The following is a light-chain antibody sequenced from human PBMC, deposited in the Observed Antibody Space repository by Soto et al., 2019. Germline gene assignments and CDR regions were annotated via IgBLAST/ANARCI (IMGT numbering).Light chain of an antibody. CDR2: WAS. CDR3: QQYYDPTWT. J-gene: IGKJ1*01. CDR1: QTVLYNSTDKNY. Sequence: DIAMTQSPDSLALSLGERATINCKSSQTVLYNSTDKNYLAWYQQKPGQPPKLLLYWASTRESGVPDRFSGSGSGTDFTLTISSLQAEDVAVYYCQQYYDPTWTFGQGTKVEIK. V-gene: IGKV4-1*01.